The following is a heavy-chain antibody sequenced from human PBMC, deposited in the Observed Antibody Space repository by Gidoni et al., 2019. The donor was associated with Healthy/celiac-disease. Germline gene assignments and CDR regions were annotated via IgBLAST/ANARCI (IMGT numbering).Heavy chain of an antibody. V-gene: IGHV4-61*01. J-gene: IGHJ4*02. Sequence: QVQLQESGPGLVKPSETLSLTCTVSGGSVSSGSSYWSWIRQPPGKGLEWIGYIYYSGSTNDNPSLKSRVTISVDTSKNQFSLKLSSVTAADTAVYYCARGYSGSYFLRPPEGFDYWGQGTLVTVSA. CDR1: GGSVSSGSSY. CDR3: ARGYSGSYFLRPPEGFDY. CDR2: IYYSGST. D-gene: IGHD1-26*01.